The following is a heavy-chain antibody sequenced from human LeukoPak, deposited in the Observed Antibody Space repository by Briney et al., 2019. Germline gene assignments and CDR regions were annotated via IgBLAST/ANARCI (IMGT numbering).Heavy chain of an antibody. Sequence: SETLSLTCSVSGGSISSYSWTWIRQPAGKGLEWIGRIYATGSTNSNPSLKSRVTMSVDTSKSQFSLNLSSATAADTAVYYCARAPAGSSKYEYWGQGILVTVSS. CDR2: IYATGST. D-gene: IGHD6-13*01. CDR1: GGSISSYS. J-gene: IGHJ4*02. CDR3: ARAPAGSSKYEY. V-gene: IGHV4-4*07.